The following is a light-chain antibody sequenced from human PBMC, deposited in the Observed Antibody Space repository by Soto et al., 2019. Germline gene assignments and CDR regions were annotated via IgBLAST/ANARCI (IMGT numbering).Light chain of an antibody. J-gene: IGKJ1*01. CDR3: QQYGSSPTT. V-gene: IGKV3-20*01. Sequence: EIVLTQSPGTLSLSPGERATLSCRASQSVTSSYLAWWQQKPGQAPRLLIYGASSRATGIPDRFSGSRSGTDFTLTISRLEPEDFAVYFCQQYGSSPTTCGQGTKVDIK. CDR1: QSVTSSY. CDR2: GAS.